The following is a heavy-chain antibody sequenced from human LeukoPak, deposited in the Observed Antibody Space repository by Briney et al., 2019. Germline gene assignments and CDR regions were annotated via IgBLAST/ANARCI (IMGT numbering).Heavy chain of an antibody. Sequence: GGSLRLSCAASGFTVSSNYMSWVRQAPGKGLEWVSIFYSGGTTYYADSVKGRFTISRDNSKNTLYLQMNSLRAEDTAVYYCARDGSSHYYFDYWGQGTLVTVSS. V-gene: IGHV3-53*01. J-gene: IGHJ4*02. CDR2: FYSGGTT. CDR3: ARDGSSHYYFDY. D-gene: IGHD2-15*01. CDR1: GFTVSSNY.